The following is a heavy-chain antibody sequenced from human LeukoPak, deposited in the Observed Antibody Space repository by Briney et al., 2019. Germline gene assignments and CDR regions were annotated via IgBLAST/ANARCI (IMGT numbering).Heavy chain of an antibody. V-gene: IGHV3-23*01. Sequence: GGSLRLSCAASGFTFSGYAMNWARQAPGKGLEWVSAISGGGDTIYYTDSVKGRFTISRDNSKNTLYLQMNSLRVDDTAVYYCAKGTAPPGYLDYWGQGTLVTVST. CDR2: ISGGGDTI. J-gene: IGHJ4*02. D-gene: IGHD1-1*01. CDR3: AKGTAPPGYLDY. CDR1: GFTFSGYA.